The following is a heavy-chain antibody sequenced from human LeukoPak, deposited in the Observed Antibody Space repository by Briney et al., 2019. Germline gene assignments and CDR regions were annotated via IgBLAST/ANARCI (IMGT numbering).Heavy chain of an antibody. Sequence: GGPLRLSCAASGFTFSSFAMTWVRQAPGKGLEWVSSITGGHFASYNTDSVKGRFTISRDDSKNTLYLQMNSLRAEDTALYYCTKDPNGDYVGAFDPWGPGTPVTVSS. D-gene: IGHD4-17*01. J-gene: IGHJ5*02. CDR3: TKDPNGDYVGAFDP. CDR1: GFTFSSFA. V-gene: IGHV3-23*01. CDR2: ITGGHFAS.